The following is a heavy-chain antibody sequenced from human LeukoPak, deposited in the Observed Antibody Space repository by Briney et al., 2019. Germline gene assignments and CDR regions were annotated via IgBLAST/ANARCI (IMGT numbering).Heavy chain of an antibody. CDR3: ARQGSYNWFDP. V-gene: IGHV4-39*01. CDR2: IYYSGST. J-gene: IGHJ5*02. CDR1: GGSISSSGYY. Sequence: PSETLSLTCSASGGSISSSGYYWAWIRQPPGKGLEWIGSIYYSGSTDYNPSLKSRVTISVDTSKNQFSLKLSSVTAADTAVYYCARQGSYNWFDPWGQGTLVIVSS. D-gene: IGHD2-15*01.